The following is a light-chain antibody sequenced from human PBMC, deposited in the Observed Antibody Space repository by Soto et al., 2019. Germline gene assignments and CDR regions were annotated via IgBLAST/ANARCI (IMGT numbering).Light chain of an antibody. J-gene: IGLJ3*02. CDR2: EVS. Sequence: QSALTQPASVSGSPGQSITISCTGTSSDVGGYNFVSWYQQHPGKAPRLIIYEVSSRPSGVSYRFSGSKSGNTASLPISGLQAEDEADYYCSSYTLRNTLVLFGGGTKLTVL. V-gene: IGLV2-14*01. CDR3: SSYTLRNTLVL. CDR1: SSDVGGYNF.